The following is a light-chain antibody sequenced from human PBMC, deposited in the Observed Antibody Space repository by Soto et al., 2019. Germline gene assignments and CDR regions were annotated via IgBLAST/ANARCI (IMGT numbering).Light chain of an antibody. J-gene: IGKJ5*01. CDR3: QQRSNWPSIT. CDR2: DAS. Sequence: EIVLTQSPATLSLSPGERATLSCRASQSVSRYLAWYQQKPGQAPRLLIYDASNRATGIPARFSGSGSGTDFTLTISRLEPEDFAVYYCQQRSNWPSITFGQGTRLEIK. V-gene: IGKV3-11*01. CDR1: QSVSRY.